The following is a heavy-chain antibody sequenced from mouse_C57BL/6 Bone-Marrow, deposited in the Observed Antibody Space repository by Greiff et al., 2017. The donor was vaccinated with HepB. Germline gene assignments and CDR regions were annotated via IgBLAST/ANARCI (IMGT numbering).Heavy chain of an antibody. CDR3: AREGEDNYDAGFDD. CDR2: INYDGSST. D-gene: IGHD2-12*01. V-gene: IGHV5-16*01. J-gene: IGHJ2*01. Sequence: DVKLVESEGGLVQPGSSMKLSCTASGFTFSDYYMAWVRQVPEKGLEWVANINYDGSSTYYLDSLKSRFIISKDNAKNILYLQMSSLKSEDTATYYGAREGEDNYDAGFDDWGQGTTLTVSS. CDR1: GFTFSDYY.